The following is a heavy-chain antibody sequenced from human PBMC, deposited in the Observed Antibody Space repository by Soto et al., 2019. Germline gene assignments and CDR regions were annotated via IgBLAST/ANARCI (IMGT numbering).Heavy chain of an antibody. D-gene: IGHD4-17*01. CDR3: AKDGTNYGDYGFDN. V-gene: IGHV3-23*01. J-gene: IGHJ4*02. Sequence: EVQLLESGGGLIQPGGSLRPSCAASGFTFSSYAMSWVRQAPGKGLEWVSAISGSGGRTYYADSVKGRFTISRDNSRNAVYLQMNSLRAEDTAVYYCAKDGTNYGDYGFDNWGQGTLVIVSS. CDR2: ISGSGGRT. CDR1: GFTFSSYA.